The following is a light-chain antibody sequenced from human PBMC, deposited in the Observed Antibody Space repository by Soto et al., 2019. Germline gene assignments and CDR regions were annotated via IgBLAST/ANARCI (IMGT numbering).Light chain of an antibody. CDR2: DAS. Sequence: EIVLTQSPATLSLSPGERATLSCRASQSVSSYLAWYQQKPGQAPRLLIYDASNRATGIPARFIGSGSGTDFTLTISSLEPEDFAVYYCQQRSNWPPWTFGQGTKVDIK. CDR1: QSVSSY. CDR3: QQRSNWPPWT. J-gene: IGKJ1*01. V-gene: IGKV3-11*01.